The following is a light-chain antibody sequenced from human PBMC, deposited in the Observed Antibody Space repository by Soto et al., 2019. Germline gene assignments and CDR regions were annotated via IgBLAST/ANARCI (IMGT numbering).Light chain of an antibody. J-gene: IGLJ2*01. CDR1: SSNIGAGYD. V-gene: IGLV1-40*01. CDR2: GNS. CDR3: QSYDSSLSGVV. Sequence: QSVLTQPPSVSGAPGQRVTISCTGSSSNIGAGYDVHWYQQLPGTAPKLLIYGNSNRPSGVPDRFSGSKSGTLASLAITGLQAEDEADYYCQSYDSSLSGVVFGGGTKVTVL.